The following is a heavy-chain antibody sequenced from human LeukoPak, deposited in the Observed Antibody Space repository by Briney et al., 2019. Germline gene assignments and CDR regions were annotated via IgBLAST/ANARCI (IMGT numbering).Heavy chain of an antibody. CDR3: VKSGGYYYMDA. D-gene: IGHD2-15*01. V-gene: IGHV3-9*01. J-gene: IGHJ6*03. CDR2: ISWNSDII. CDR1: GFIFHDFA. Sequence: GGALRLSCAASGFIFHDFAMHWVPPTPGKGLEWVSTISWNSDIILYADSVKGRFTIFRDKDRDSLYMEINSLRPEDTALYYCVKSGGYYYMDACGKGTTVIVSS.